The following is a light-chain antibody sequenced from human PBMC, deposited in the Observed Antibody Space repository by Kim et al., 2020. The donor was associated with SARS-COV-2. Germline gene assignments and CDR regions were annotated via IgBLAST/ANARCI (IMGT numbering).Light chain of an antibody. CDR1: HGVSTY. V-gene: IGKV1D-8*01. CDR2: EAS. Sequence: ASTGDRVTINCRMGHGVSTYVAWYRQKPGKAPDLLIYEASTLQSGIPSRFSGSGSGTDFTLTITWLQSEDFATYYCQQYYSFPPTFGQGTKVDIK. CDR3: QQYYSFPPT. J-gene: IGKJ1*01.